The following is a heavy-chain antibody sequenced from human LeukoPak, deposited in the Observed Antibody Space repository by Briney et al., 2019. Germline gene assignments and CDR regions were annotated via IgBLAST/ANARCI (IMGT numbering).Heavy chain of an antibody. Sequence: GGSLRLSCAASGFTVSSNYMSWVRQAPGKGLEWVSAISGSGGSTYYADSVKGRFTISRDNSKNTLYLQMNSLRAEDTAVYYCAKDGYSSDAFDIWGQGTMVTVSS. CDR1: GFTVSSNY. J-gene: IGHJ3*02. CDR2: ISGSGGST. CDR3: AKDGYSSDAFDI. V-gene: IGHV3-23*01. D-gene: IGHD5-12*01.